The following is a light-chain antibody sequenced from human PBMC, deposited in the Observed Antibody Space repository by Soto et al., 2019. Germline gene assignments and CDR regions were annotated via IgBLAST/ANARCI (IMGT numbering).Light chain of an antibody. Sequence: DIQMTQSTSTLSAAVGDRVTLTGRASQTISNWLAWYQQKPGKAPKLLIYAASTLESGVPSRFSATVSGTEFSLTITSLQPEDFATYYCQQLFDSPITFGQGTRLEIK. V-gene: IGKV1-5*01. J-gene: IGKJ5*01. CDR2: AAS. CDR1: QTISNW. CDR3: QQLFDSPIT.